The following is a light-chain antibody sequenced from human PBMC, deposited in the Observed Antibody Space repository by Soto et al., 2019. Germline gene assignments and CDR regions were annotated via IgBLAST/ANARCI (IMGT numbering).Light chain of an antibody. J-gene: IGKJ1*01. CDR3: MQALQTPPT. V-gene: IGKV1-33*01. Sequence: DIQMTQSPPSLSVSVGDRFTITCHASQDISNYLHWFQQKPGKAPQLLIFDVSNLQTGVPDRFSGSGSGTDFTLKISRVEAEDVGVYYCMQALQTPPTFGQGTKVDI. CDR1: QDISNY. CDR2: DVS.